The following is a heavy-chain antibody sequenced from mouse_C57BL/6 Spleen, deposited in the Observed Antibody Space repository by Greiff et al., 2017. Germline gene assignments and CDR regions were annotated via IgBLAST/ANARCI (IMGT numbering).Heavy chain of an antibody. Sequence: VQLQQSGAELARPGASVKLSCKASGYTFTSYGISWVKQRTGQGLEWIGEIYPRSRNTYYNEKFKGKATLTADKSFSTAYMELRSLTSEDSAVYFCAVNYGSSVYWYFDGWGTGTTVTVSA. J-gene: IGHJ1*03. V-gene: IGHV1-81*01. CDR2: IYPRSRNT. D-gene: IGHD1-1*01. CDR3: AVNYGSSVYWYFDG. CDR1: GYTFTSYG.